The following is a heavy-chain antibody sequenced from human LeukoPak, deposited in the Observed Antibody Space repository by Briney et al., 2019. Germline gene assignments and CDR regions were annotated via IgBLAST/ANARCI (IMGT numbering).Heavy chain of an antibody. CDR2: INQDGSEK. CDR3: ARADYYGRIFDY. J-gene: IGHJ4*02. Sequence: GGSLRLSCAASGFTFSNYWMSWVRQAPGKGPEWVANINQDGSEKYYVDSVKGRFTISRDNAKQSLSLEMNSPRGEDTAVYYCARADYYGRIFDYWGQGTLVPVSS. D-gene: IGHD3-16*01. V-gene: IGHV3-7*01. CDR1: GFTFSNYW.